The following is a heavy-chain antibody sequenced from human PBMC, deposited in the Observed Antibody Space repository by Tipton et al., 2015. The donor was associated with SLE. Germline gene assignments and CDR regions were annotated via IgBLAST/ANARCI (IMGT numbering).Heavy chain of an antibody. CDR2: INHSGST. J-gene: IGHJ3*02. D-gene: IGHD6-19*01. Sequence: TLSLTCTVSGGSISSYDWSWIRQPPGKGLEWIGEINHSGSTKYNPSLKSRVTISVDTSKNQFSLKLSSVTAADTAVYYCARDSSGWYDPSVRAFDIWGQGTMVTVSS. CDR1: GGSISSYD. CDR3: ARDSSGWYDPSVRAFDI. V-gene: IGHV4-34*01.